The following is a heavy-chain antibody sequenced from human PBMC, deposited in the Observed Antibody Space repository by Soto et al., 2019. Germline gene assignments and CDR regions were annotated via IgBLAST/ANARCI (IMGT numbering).Heavy chain of an antibody. D-gene: IGHD2-8*01. CDR3: ARVGNNGWPLEYDY. J-gene: IGHJ4*02. CDR2: IGSYNGDS. V-gene: IGHV1-18*04. CDR1: GYTFTTYG. Sequence: QPQLVQSGPEVRKPGASVNVSCKASGYTFTTYGISWVRQAPGQGLEWMGWIGSYNGDSHNAQKFQGRLTMTRDTSTKTAYMELRSLRSDDTAVYYCARVGNNGWPLEYDYGGQGTLVIVSS.